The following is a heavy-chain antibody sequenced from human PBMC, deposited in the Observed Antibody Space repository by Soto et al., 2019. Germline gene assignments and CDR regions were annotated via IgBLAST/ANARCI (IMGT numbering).Heavy chain of an antibody. CDR2: IYYRGNT. D-gene: IGHD3-9*01. V-gene: IGHV4-59*08. CDR1: GGSIGTYY. Sequence: QVQLQESGPGLVKPSETLSLTCTVSGGSIGTYYWSWIRQPPGKGLEGIGYIYYRGNTDYNPSLMSRVTISLDTPKNQSALKLSSVTAADTAVYYCARHPGYYDILTGYTTYYFDYWGQGILVTVSS. J-gene: IGHJ4*02. CDR3: ARHPGYYDILTGYTTYYFDY.